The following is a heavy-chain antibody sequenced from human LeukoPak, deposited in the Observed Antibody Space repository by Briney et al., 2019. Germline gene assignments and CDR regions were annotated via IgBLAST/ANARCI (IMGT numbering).Heavy chain of an antibody. Sequence: PGRSLRLSCAASGFTFDDYAMHWVRQAPGKGLEWVSGISSSGGSTVYIDSVKGRFTISRDNSKNTLYLQMNSLRAEDTAAYYCAKDQGTGLGSYSWGYFDCWGQGTLVTVSS. CDR1: GFTFDDYA. D-gene: IGHD3-10*01. J-gene: IGHJ4*02. V-gene: IGHV3-23*01. CDR2: ISSSGGST. CDR3: AKDQGTGLGSYSWGYFDC.